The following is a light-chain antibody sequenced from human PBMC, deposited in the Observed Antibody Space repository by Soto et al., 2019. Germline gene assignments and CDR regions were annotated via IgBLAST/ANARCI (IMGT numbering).Light chain of an antibody. CDR2: GPS. Sequence: EIVFTQSPGTLSLSPGERATLSFRASQSVSSTYLAWYQHKPGQAPRLLIYGPSSRAAGIPDRFSGSGSGTEFTLTISSLQSEDFAVYYCQQYNNWPRTFGQGTKVDIK. V-gene: IGKV3-20*01. J-gene: IGKJ1*01. CDR1: QSVSSTY. CDR3: QQYNNWPRT.